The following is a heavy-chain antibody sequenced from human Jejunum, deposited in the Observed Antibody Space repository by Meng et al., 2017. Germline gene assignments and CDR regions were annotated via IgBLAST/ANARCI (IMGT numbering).Heavy chain of an antibody. J-gene: IGHJ4*02. CDR3: VRAINWYYED. CDR2: IYSAGQT. CDR1: GFTVSSNF. Sequence: EVMLVEAGVGLSQPGGSLRFSCAAPGFTVSSNFMSWVRRSPGRGLEWVSVIYSAGQTFYSDSVRGRFTISRDNSKNTVYLQMNSLRVEDTAIYYCVRAINWYYEDWGQGTLVTVSS. V-gene: IGHV3-53*01.